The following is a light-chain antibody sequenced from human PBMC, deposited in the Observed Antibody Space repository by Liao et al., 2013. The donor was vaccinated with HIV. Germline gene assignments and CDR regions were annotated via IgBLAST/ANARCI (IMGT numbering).Light chain of an antibody. J-gene: IGLJ2*01. CDR1: KLGDKY. V-gene: IGLV3-1*01. Sequence: SYELSQPPSVSVSPGQTASIACSGDKLGDKYVSWYQHKAGQSPVVVLYQDRKRPSGIPERFSGSNSGNTATLTISRVEAGDEADYYCQVWDSSSDHVVVFGGGTKLTVL. CDR2: QDR. CDR3: QVWDSSSDHVVV.